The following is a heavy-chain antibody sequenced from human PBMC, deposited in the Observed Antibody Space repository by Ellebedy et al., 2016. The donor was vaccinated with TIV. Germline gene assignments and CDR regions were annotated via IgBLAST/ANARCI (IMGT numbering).Heavy chain of an antibody. CDR3: ARDRGYDSYAYYWFWWFDP. CDR1: GSTFSNYW. V-gene: IGHV3-74*01. Sequence: HTGGSLRLSXTASGSTFSNYWMHWVRQVPGKGLVWVARINNDGSTTTYADFVKGRFTVSRDNAKNTLYLQMNSLRAEDTAVYYCARDRGYDSYAYYWFWWFDPWGQGTLVTVSS. D-gene: IGHD3-22*01. CDR2: INNDGSTT. J-gene: IGHJ5*02.